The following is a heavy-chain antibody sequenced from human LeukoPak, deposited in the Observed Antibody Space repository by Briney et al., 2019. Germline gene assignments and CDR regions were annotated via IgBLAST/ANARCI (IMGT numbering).Heavy chain of an antibody. CDR1: GYTFTSYY. Sequence: ASVKVSCKASGYTFTSYYMHWVRQAPGQGLEWMGIINPSGGSTSYAQKFHGRVTMTRDTSTSTVYMELSSLRSEDTAVYYCARDLVVRGVIITASYYYYGMDVWGQGTTVTVSS. CDR2: INPSGGST. CDR3: ARDLVVRGVIITASYYYYGMDV. D-gene: IGHD3-10*01. V-gene: IGHV1-46*01. J-gene: IGHJ6*02.